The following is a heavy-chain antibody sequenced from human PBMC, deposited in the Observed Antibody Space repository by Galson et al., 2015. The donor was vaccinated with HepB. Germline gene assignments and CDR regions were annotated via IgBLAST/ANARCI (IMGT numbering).Heavy chain of an antibody. J-gene: IGHJ6*03. V-gene: IGHV1-18*01. CDR3: ARTPTTIGYCSSTSCPPYYYYYYHMDV. CDR1: GYTFTSYG. D-gene: IGHD2-2*01. Sequence: SVKVSCKASGYTFTSYGISWVRQAPGQGLEWMGWISAYNGNTNYAQKLQGRVTMTTDTSTSTAYMELRSLRSDDTAVYYCARTPTTIGYCSSTSCPPYYYYYYHMDVWGKGTTVTVSS. CDR2: ISAYNGNT.